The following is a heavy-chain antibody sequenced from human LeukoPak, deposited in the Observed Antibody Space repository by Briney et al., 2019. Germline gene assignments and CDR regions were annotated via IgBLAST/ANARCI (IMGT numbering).Heavy chain of an antibody. J-gene: IGHJ5*02. CDR1: GGSINDYY. CDR3: ARVVRGAVTSNCFDP. V-gene: IGHV4-59*01. Sequence: SETLSLTCTVSGGSINDYYWTWIRQAPGKGLEWIGYISNSGTTDYNPSLKSRVTMSVDTSNNEFSLRLTSVTAADTAMYYCARVVRGAVTSNCFDPWGQGTLVAVSS. D-gene: IGHD4-17*01. CDR2: ISNSGTT.